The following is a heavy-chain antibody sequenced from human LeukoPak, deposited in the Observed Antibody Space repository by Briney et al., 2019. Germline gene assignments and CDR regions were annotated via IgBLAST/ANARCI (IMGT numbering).Heavy chain of an antibody. D-gene: IGHD6-6*01. CDR2: INNSGST. Sequence: SETLSLTCTVSGGSISSYYWSWIRQPAGRGLDWIGRINNSGSTNYNPSLKSRVTMSVDTSKNLFSLKVSSVTAADTAVYYCAREGSASRHIDYWGQGSLVTVSS. CDR3: AREGSASRHIDY. V-gene: IGHV4-4*07. J-gene: IGHJ4*02. CDR1: GGSISSYY.